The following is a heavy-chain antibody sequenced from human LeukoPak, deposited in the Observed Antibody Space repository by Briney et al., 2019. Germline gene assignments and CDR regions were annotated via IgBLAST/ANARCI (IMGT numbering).Heavy chain of an antibody. CDR3: ARAPQSGFSGFDKNY. J-gene: IGHJ4*02. D-gene: IGHD5-12*01. CDR2: INSDGSRI. CDR1: GFTLSDYW. V-gene: IGHV3-74*01. Sequence: PGGSLRLSCAASGFTLSDYWMHWVRQAPGKGLVWVSRINSDGSRIIYADSVKGRFTISRDNAKNAVCLQMNSLRADDTAVYFCARAPQSGFSGFDKNYWGQGTLVTVSS.